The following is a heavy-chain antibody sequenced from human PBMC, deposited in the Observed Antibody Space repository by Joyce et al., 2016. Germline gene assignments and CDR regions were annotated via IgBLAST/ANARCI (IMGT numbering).Heavy chain of an antibody. CDR3: ARYGVLYYYDTSGYPQPFDS. J-gene: IGHJ4*02. Sequence: EVQLVESGGGLVEPGGSLRLSCAASGFTFSAYNMNWVRQAPGKGREWIAYISTSINTIYYADSVKGRFTISRDNAKKSLYLQMDSLRAEDTAVYYCARYGVLYYYDTSGYPQPFDSWGQGTLVTVSP. CDR1: GFTFSAYN. V-gene: IGHV3-48*01. D-gene: IGHD3-22*01. CDR2: ISTSINTI.